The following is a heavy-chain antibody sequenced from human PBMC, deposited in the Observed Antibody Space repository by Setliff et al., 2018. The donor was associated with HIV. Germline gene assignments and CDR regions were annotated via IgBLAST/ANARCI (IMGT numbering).Heavy chain of an antibody. V-gene: IGHV1-18*01. CDR3: ARGIDNFWSGYVR. D-gene: IGHD3-3*01. CDR1: GGTFSSCA. Sequence: ASVKVSCKASGGTFSSCAISWVRQAPGQGLEWMGWISPATDKTNYAQKLQGRLTMTTDTSTSTAYMDLRSLRSDDTAVYYCARGIDNFWSGYVRWGQGTLVTVSS. J-gene: IGHJ4*02. CDR2: ISPATDKT.